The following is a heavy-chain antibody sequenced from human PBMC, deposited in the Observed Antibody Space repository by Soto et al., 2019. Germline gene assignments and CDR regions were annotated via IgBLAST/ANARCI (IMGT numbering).Heavy chain of an antibody. CDR2: IDRSGAST. CDR1: GFTFSGYG. J-gene: IGHJ6*02. D-gene: IGHD6-13*01. CDR3: AKDGTAASIHYCGMDV. V-gene: IGHV3-23*01. Sequence: WGSLRLSCAASGFTFSGYGMIFVRQSPVKRLEWVSTIDRSGASTFYGDSVKGRFTISRDNAKSTVSLQMNSLRAEDTGVYYCAKDGTAASIHYCGMDVWDQGTRVTVSS.